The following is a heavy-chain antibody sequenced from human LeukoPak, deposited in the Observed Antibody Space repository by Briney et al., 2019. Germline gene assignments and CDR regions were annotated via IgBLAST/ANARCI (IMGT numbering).Heavy chain of an antibody. Sequence: ASVKVSCKASGYTFTGYYMHWVRQAPGQGLEWMGWINPNSGGTNYAQKFQGRVTMTRDTSISTAYMELSRLRSDDTAVYYCARGPLDCSRTSCSGNAFDIWGQGTMVTVSS. CDR3: ARGPLDCSRTSCSGNAFDI. D-gene: IGHD2-2*01. CDR1: GYTFTGYY. V-gene: IGHV1-2*02. J-gene: IGHJ3*02. CDR2: INPNSGGT.